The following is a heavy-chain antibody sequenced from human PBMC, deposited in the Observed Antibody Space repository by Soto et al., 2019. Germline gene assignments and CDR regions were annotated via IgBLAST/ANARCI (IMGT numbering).Heavy chain of an antibody. J-gene: IGHJ6*02. D-gene: IGHD3-10*01. CDR1: GFTFSSYG. V-gene: IGHV3-30*18. CDR2: ISYGGSTK. CDR3: AKGSRGSGSEQVYYYYGMDV. Sequence: QVQLVESGGGVVQPGRSLRLSCAASGFTFSSYGMHWVRQAPGKGLEWVAVISYGGSTKYYADSVKGRFTISRVNSKNTLYPRMNSLRAEDKAVYYCAKGSRGSGSEQVYYYYGMDVWGQGTTVAVSS.